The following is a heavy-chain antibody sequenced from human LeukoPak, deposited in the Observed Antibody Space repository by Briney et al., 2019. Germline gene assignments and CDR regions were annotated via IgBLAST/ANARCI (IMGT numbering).Heavy chain of an antibody. CDR2: INSDGGST. J-gene: IGHJ4*02. CDR3: AKDHRAYCGGDCPFDY. D-gene: IGHD2-21*02. CDR1: GFTFSNYW. Sequence: GGSLRLSCAASGFTFSNYWMHWVRQAPGKGLVWVSRINSDGGSTIYADSVKGRFTISRDNSKNTLYLQMNSLRAEDTAVYYCAKDHRAYCGGDCPFDYWGQGTLVTVSS. V-gene: IGHV3-74*01.